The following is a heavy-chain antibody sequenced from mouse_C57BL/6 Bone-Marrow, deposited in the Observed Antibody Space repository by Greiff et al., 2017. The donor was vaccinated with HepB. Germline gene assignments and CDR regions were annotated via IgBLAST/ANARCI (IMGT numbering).Heavy chain of an antibody. D-gene: IGHD1-1*01. J-gene: IGHJ1*01. CDR1: GFTFSSFG. Sequence: EVQVVESGGGLVQPGGSRKLSCAASGFTFSSFGMHWVRQAPEKGLEWVSYISSGSSTIYYADTVKGRFTITRDNPENTLFLQMTSRRSEDTAMYYCARDGSSYRYFDVWGAGTTVTVSS. CDR2: ISSGSSTI. V-gene: IGHV5-17*02. CDR3: ARDGSSYRYFDV.